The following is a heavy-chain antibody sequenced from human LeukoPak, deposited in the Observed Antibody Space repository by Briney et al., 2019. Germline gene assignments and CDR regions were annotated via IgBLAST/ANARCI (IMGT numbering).Heavy chain of an antibody. CDR1: GFTFRSYS. CDR2: ISSRSSYI. CDR3: ARDSYVPVAGTYNWFDP. D-gene: IGHD6-19*01. Sequence: GGSLRLSCAASGFTFRSYSMNWVRQAPGKALEWVSSISSRSSYIHYADSVKGRFTISIVNANNSLYLQMNSLRSEDTPVYYCARDSYVPVAGTYNWFDPWGQGTRVTVSS. V-gene: IGHV3-21*01. J-gene: IGHJ5*02.